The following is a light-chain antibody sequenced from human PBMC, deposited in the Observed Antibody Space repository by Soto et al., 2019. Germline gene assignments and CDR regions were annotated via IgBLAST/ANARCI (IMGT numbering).Light chain of an antibody. CDR1: QSVSTN. CDR3: QQYNNWPPPIT. V-gene: IGKV3-15*01. Sequence: EIVMTQSPATRSLSPGERATLSCRASQSVSTNLAWYQQKPGQAPRLLIYGASTRATGIPARFSGSGSGTEFTLTISSLQSEDFAVYYCQQYNNWPPPITFGQGTRLEI. J-gene: IGKJ5*01. CDR2: GAS.